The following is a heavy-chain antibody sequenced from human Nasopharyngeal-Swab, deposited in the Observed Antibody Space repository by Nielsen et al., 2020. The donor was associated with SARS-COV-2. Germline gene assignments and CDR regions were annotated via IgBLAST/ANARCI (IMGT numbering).Heavy chain of an antibody. CDR2: IYYSGST. CDR1: GGSISSSSYY. Sequence: SETLSLTCTVSGGSISSSSYYWGWIRQPPGKGLEWIGSIYYSGSTYYNPSLKSRVTISVDTSKNQFSLKLSSVTAADTAVYYCARVGEEAMAKFYYYYYYMDVWGKGTTVTVSS. J-gene: IGHJ6*03. V-gene: IGHV4-39*07. D-gene: IGHD5-18*01. CDR3: ARVGEEAMAKFYYYYYYMDV.